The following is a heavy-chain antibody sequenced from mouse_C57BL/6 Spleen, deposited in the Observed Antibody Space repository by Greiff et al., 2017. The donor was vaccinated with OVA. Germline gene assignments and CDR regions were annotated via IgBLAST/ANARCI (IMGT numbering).Heavy chain of an antibody. D-gene: IGHD2-1*01. CDR1: GFTFNTYA. CDR3: VREEDIGYCNFLYAMDY. Sequence: EVQGVESGGGLVQPKGSLKLSCAASGFTFNTYAMHWVRQAPGKGLEWVARIRSKSSNYATYYADSVKDRFTISRDDSQSMLYLQMNNLKTEDTAMYYCVREEDIGYCNFLYAMDYWGQGTSVTVSS. J-gene: IGHJ4*01. V-gene: IGHV10-3*01. CDR2: IRSKSSNYAT.